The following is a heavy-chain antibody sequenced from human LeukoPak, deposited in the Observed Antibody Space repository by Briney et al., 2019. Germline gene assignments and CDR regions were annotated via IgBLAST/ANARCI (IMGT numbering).Heavy chain of an antibody. D-gene: IGHD6-19*01. Sequence: SETLSLTCTVSGGSISSYYWSWIRPPPGKGLEWIGSIYYSGSTNYNPSLKSRVTISVDTSKNQFSLKLSSVTAADTAVYYCARTGIAVAGTLWAAADWYFDLWGRGTLVTVSS. CDR3: ARTGIAVAGTLWAAADWYFDL. V-gene: IGHV4-59*01. CDR1: GGSISSYY. J-gene: IGHJ2*01. CDR2: IYYSGST.